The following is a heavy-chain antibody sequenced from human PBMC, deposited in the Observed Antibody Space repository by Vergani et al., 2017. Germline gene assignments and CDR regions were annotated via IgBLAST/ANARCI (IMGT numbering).Heavy chain of an antibody. CDR2: IIPIFGTA. V-gene: IGHV1-69*06. CDR3: ATGVGSGYGMDV. D-gene: IGHD1-26*01. CDR1: GGTFSSYA. J-gene: IGHJ6*02. Sequence: QVQLVQSGAEVKKPGSSVKVSCKASGGTFSSYAISWVRQAPGQGREWMGRIIPIFGTANYAQKFQGRVTVTEDTSTDTAYMELSSLRSEDTAVYYCATGVGSGYGMDVWGQGTTVTVSS.